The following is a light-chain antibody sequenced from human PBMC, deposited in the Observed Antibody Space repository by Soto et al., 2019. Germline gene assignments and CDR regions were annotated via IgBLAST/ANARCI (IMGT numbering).Light chain of an antibody. J-gene: IGKJ4*01. CDR2: DAS. CDR3: HQRSNWPQIT. CDR1: QSVRKY. V-gene: IGKV3-11*01. Sequence: EIVLTQSPATLSLSPGERATLSCRASQSVRKYLAWYQQKPGQAPRLLIHDASNRATSIPARFSGSGSGTDFTLTISSLEPEDFGVYYCHQRSNWPQITFGGGTKVEIK.